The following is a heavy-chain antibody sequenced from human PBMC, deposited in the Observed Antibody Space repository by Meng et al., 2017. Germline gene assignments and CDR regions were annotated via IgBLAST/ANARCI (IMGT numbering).Heavy chain of an antibody. CDR3: ARELTTVTDHYGNAAFDI. D-gene: IGHD4-17*01. CDR2: INPSGGST. CDR1: GYTFTSYY. V-gene: IGHV1-46*01. J-gene: IGHJ3*02. Sequence: ASVKVSCKASGYTFTSYYMHWVRQAPGQGLEWMGIINPSGGSTSYAQKFQGRVTMTRDTSTSTVYMELSSLRSEDTAVYYCARELTTVTDHYGNAAFDIWGQGTMVTVSS.